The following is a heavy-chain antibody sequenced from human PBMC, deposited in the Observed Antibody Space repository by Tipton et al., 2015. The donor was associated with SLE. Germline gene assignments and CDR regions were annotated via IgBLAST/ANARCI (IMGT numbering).Heavy chain of an antibody. D-gene: IGHD3-10*01. V-gene: IGHV4-39*07. CDR1: GGSMSSSDCY. Sequence: LRLSCTVSGGSMSSSDCYWGWVRQSPGRGLEWIGSRCYTGSTYYNPSLESRVTMSVDASKNQFSLRLSSVTAADTAIYYCARPRARRGPFDSWGQGTLVTVSS. J-gene: IGHJ4*02. CDR2: RCYTGST. CDR3: ARPRARRGPFDS.